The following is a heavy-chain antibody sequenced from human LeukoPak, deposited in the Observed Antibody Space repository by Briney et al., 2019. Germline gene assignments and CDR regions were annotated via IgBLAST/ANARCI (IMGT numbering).Heavy chain of an antibody. CDR1: GFTFSSYG. J-gene: IGHJ4*02. Sequence: PGGSLRLSCAASGFTFSSYGMHWVRQAPGKGLEWVAVISYDGSNKYYADSVKGRFTISRDNSMNTLYLQMNSLRAEDTAVYYCAKGRIAVAALFDYWGQGTLVTVSS. V-gene: IGHV3-30*18. CDR3: AKGRIAVAALFDY. D-gene: IGHD6-19*01. CDR2: ISYDGSNK.